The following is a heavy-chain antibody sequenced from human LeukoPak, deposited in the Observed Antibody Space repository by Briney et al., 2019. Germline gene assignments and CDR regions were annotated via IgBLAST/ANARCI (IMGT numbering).Heavy chain of an antibody. CDR1: GGSISSRIYS. CDR3: ARGGHYSSSGLVFDY. V-gene: IGHV4-39*07. D-gene: IGHD3-22*01. CDR2: IYYSGTT. Sequence: SETLSLTCTVSGGSISSRIYSWVWIRQPPGKGLEWIGSIYYSGTTNSNPSLKSRVTISVDTSKNQFSLNLSSVTAADTAVYYCARGGHYSSSGLVFDYWGQGTLVTVSS. J-gene: IGHJ4*02.